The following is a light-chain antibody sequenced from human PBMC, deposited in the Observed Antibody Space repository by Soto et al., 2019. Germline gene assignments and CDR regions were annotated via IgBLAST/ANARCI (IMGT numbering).Light chain of an antibody. J-gene: IGKJ5*01. CDR2: DAS. CDR3: QQYYSFPT. CDR1: QSISYW. Sequence: DIQLTQSPSTLSASVGERVTITCRASQSISYWLAWYQQKPGKAPNLLIYDASSLESGVPSRFSGSRSGTEFTLTISSLQPDDVATYYCQQYYSFPTFGQGTRLEIK. V-gene: IGKV1-5*01.